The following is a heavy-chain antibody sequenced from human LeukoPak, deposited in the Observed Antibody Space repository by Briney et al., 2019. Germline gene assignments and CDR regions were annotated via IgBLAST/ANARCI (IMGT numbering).Heavy chain of an antibody. CDR1: GLTFSTYA. V-gene: IGHV3-23*01. CDR2: ISGSGGTT. J-gene: IGHJ4*02. Sequence: GGSLRLSCAASGLTFSTYAMNWVRQAPGKGLEWVSGISGSGGTTYYADSVKGRFTISRDNSKNTLYLQMNYLRAEDTALYYCAKNTAAPTTPFDYWGQGTLVTVSS. CDR3: AKNTAAPTTPFDY. D-gene: IGHD1-26*01.